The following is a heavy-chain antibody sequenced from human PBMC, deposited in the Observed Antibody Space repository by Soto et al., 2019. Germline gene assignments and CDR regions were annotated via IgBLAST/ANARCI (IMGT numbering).Heavy chain of an antibody. CDR2: IYYSGST. V-gene: IGHV4-59*01. CDR1: GGSISSYY. D-gene: IGHD3-22*01. Sequence: SDTLSLTSTFSGGSISSYYWSWIRQPPGKGLEWIGYIYYSGSTNYNPSLKSRVTISVDTSKNQFSLKLSSVTAADTAVYYCARGLISGYYLYDAFDIWGQGTMVT. CDR3: ARGLISGYYLYDAFDI. J-gene: IGHJ3*02.